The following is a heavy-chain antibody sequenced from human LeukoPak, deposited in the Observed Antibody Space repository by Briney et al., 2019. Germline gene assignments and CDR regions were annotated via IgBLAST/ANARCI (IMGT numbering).Heavy chain of an antibody. V-gene: IGHV4-38-2*01. J-gene: IGHJ6*03. Sequence: SETLSLTCAVSGYSISSGYYWGWIRQPPGKGLEWIGSIYHSGSTYYNPSLKSRVTISVDTSKNQFSLKMTSMTAADTAVYYCAGRYLYYYYYYMDIWGKGTTVAVS. CDR3: AGRYLYYYYYYMDI. CDR1: GYSISSGYY. D-gene: IGHD2-2*02. CDR2: IYHSGST.